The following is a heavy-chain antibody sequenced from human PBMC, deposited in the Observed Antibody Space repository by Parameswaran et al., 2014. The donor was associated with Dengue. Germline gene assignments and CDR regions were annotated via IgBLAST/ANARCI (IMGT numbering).Heavy chain of an antibody. Sequence: KWIRSPREGLEWVSSISSSSSYIYYADSVKGRFTISRDNAKNSLYLQMNSLRAEDTAVYYCARDIGHYGMDVWGQGTTVTVSS. CDR2: ISSSSSYI. CDR3: ARDIGHYGMDV. D-gene: IGHD1-26*01. V-gene: IGHV3-21*01. J-gene: IGHJ6*02.